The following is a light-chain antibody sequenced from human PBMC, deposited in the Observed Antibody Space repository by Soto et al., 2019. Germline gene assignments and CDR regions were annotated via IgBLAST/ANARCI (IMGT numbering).Light chain of an antibody. V-gene: IGKV3-20*01. J-gene: IGKJ1*01. CDR1: QSVSSSY. Sequence: EIVLTQSPGTLSLSPGERATLSCRASQSVSSSYLAWYQQKPGQAPRLLIYGASSRATGIPDRFTGSGSGTDLTITISRLGPEDFEVFYCHQYGSSPQTFGQGTKVDIK. CDR2: GAS. CDR3: HQYGSSPQT.